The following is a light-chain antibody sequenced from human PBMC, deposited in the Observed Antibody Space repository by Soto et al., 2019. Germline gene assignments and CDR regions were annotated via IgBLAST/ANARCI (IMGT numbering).Light chain of an antibody. J-gene: IGLJ1*01. CDR2: EVS. CDR1: SSDVGGYDY. V-gene: IGLV2-14*01. Sequence: QSALTQPASVFGSPGQSITISCTGTSSDVGGYDYVSWYQLHPGKAPKLMVFEVSNRPSGVSYRFSGSKSGNTASLTISGLQAEDEADYFCSSYSITTAYLFGTGTKVTVL. CDR3: SSYSITTAYL.